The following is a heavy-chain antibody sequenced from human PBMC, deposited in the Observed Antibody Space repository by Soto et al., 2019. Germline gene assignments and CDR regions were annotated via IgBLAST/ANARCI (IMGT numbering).Heavy chain of an antibody. CDR2: IYHSGST. D-gene: IGHD3-22*01. V-gene: IGHV4-30-2*01. CDR3: ARAPARYYYDSSGYYYGDYFDY. J-gene: IGHJ4*02. Sequence: SETLSLTCAVSGGSISSGGYAWSWIRQPPGKGLEWIGYIYHSGSTYYNPSLKSRVTISVDRSKNQFSLKLSSVTAADTAVYYCARAPARYYYDSSGYYYGDYFDYWGQGTLVTVSS. CDR1: GGSISSGGYA.